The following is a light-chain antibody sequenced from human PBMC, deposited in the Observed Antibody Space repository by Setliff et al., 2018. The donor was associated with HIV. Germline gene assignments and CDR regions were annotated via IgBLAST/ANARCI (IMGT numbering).Light chain of an antibody. Sequence: GTPGQRVTLSCSGSNSNIGTYTLTWYQHLPGTAPKLLVYDDTERPSGIPDRFSASKSGTSASLAISGLQSEDEADYYCATWDGSLNAPVFGGGTKVTVL. CDR3: ATWDGSLNAPV. J-gene: IGLJ3*02. V-gene: IGLV1-44*01. CDR2: DDT. CDR1: NSNIGTYT.